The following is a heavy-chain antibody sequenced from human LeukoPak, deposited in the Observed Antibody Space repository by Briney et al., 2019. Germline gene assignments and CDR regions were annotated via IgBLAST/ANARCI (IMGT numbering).Heavy chain of an antibody. Sequence: PSETLSLTCTVSGGSISSYYWSWIRQPPGKGLEWIGYIYYSGSTNYNPSLKSRVTISVDTSKNQFSLKLSSVTAADTAVYYCASASHYSLGNWFDPWGQGTLVTVSS. CDR1: GGSISSYY. J-gene: IGHJ5*02. V-gene: IGHV4-59*01. CDR2: IYYSGST. CDR3: ASASHYSLGNWFDP. D-gene: IGHD3-10*01.